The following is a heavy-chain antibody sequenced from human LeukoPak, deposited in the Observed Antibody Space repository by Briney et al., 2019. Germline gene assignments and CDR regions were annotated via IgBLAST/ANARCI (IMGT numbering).Heavy chain of an antibody. CDR3: AKDGYSSSSGFDY. V-gene: IGHV3-33*06. J-gene: IGHJ4*02. D-gene: IGHD6-6*01. CDR2: IWYDGSNK. CDR1: GFTFSSYG. Sequence: QAGGSLRLSCAASGFTFSSYGMHWVRQAPGKGLEWVAVIWYDGSNKYYADSVKGRFTISRDNSKNTLYLQMNSLRAEDTAVYYCAKDGYSSSSGFDYWGQGTLATVSS.